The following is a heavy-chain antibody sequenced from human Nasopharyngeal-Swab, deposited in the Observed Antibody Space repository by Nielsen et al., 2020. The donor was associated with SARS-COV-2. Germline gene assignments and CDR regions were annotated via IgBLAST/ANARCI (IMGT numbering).Heavy chain of an antibody. Sequence: SLNISCAASGSFVSGNYMNWVRQAPATGVECGSVCYSGGSTFYADPVKGRFTISRDNSKNTLYLQMNNLRPEDTAMYYCASPVFGVVSDAFDLWGQGTMVTVSS. V-gene: IGHV3-53*01. J-gene: IGHJ3*01. CDR2: CYSGGST. D-gene: IGHD3-3*01. CDR3: ASPVFGVVSDAFDL. CDR1: GSFVSGNY.